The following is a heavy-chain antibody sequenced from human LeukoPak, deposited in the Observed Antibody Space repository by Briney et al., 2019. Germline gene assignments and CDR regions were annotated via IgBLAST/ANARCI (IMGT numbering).Heavy chain of an antibody. D-gene: IGHD3-22*01. V-gene: IGHV3-21*01. Sequence: GGSLRLSCAASGFTFSSYSMNWVRQAPGKGLEWVSSISSSSSYIYYADSVKGRFTISRDNAKNSLYLQMNSLRAEDTAVYYCASQLEDYYDSSGYYNHWGQGTLVTVSS. CDR2: ISSSSSYI. CDR3: ASQLEDYYDSSGYYNH. CDR1: GFTFSSYS. J-gene: IGHJ5*02.